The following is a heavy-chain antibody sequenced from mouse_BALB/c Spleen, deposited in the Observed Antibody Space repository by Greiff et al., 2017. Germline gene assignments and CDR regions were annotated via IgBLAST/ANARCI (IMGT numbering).Heavy chain of an antibody. V-gene: IGHV1-69*02. CDR1: GYTFTSYW. CDR3: AREDYDV. D-gene: IGHD2-4*01. Sequence: VQLQQPGAELVKPGASVKLSCKASGYTFTSYWMHWVKQRPGQGLEWIGEIDPSDSYTNYNQKFKGKATLTVDKSSSTAYMQLSSLTSEDSAVYYCAREDYDVWGQGTTLTVSS. CDR2: IDPSDSYT. J-gene: IGHJ2*01.